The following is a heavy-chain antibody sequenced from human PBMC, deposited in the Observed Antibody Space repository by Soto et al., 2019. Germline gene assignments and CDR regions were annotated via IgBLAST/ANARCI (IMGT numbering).Heavy chain of an antibody. CDR3: ARTRPLLYYYDSSVYPFDY. Sequence: SETLSLTCAVYGGSFSGYYWSWIRQPPGKGLEWIGEINHSGSTNYNPSLKSRVTISVDTSKNQFSLKLSSVTAADTAVYYCARTRPLLYYYDSSVYPFDYWGQGTLVTVSS. J-gene: IGHJ4*02. D-gene: IGHD3-22*01. V-gene: IGHV4-34*01. CDR1: GGSFSGYY. CDR2: INHSGST.